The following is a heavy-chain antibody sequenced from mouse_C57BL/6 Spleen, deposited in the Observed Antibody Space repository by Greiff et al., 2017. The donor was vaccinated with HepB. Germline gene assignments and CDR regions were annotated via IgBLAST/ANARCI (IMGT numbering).Heavy chain of an antibody. V-gene: IGHV1-26*01. CDR2: INPNNGGT. Sequence: EVQLQQSGPELVKPGASVKISCKASGYTFTDYYMNWVKQSHGKSLEWIGDINPNNGGTSYNQKFKGKATLTVDKSSSTAYMELRGLTSEETAVYYCARSNWDGFDYWGQGTTLTVSS. CDR1: GYTFTDYY. J-gene: IGHJ2*01. D-gene: IGHD4-1*02. CDR3: ARSNWDGFDY.